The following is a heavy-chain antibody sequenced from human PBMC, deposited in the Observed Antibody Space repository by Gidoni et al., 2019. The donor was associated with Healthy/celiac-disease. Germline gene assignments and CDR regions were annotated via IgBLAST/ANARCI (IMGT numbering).Heavy chain of an antibody. CDR1: GGTFSSYA. Sequence: QVQLVQSGAEVKKPGSSVKVSCKASGGTFSSYAISGVRQAPGQGLEWMGGIIPIFGTANYAQKFQGRVTITADESTSTAYMELSSLRSEDTAVYYCAREGYHLGAAGKFDYWGQGTLVTVSS. D-gene: IGHD1-26*01. J-gene: IGHJ4*02. CDR2: IIPIFGTA. CDR3: AREGYHLGAAGKFDY. V-gene: IGHV1-69*01.